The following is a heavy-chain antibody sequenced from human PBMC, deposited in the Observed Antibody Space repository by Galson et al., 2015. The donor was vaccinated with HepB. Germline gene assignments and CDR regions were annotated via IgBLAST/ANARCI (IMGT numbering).Heavy chain of an antibody. V-gene: IGHV3-23*01. CDR2: ISGSGGTT. D-gene: IGHD4-23*01. Sequence: SLRLSCAASGFIFRSYAMSWVRQAPGKGLEWVSAISGSGGTTWYADSVKGRFTISRDNSKNTLSLQMNSLRVEDTAVYYCAKGETKVGTPGVDHWGQGILVTVSS. CDR1: GFIFRSYA. CDR3: AKGETKVGTPGVDH. J-gene: IGHJ4*02.